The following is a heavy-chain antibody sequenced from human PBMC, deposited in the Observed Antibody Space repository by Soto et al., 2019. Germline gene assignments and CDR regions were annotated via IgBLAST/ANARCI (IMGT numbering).Heavy chain of an antibody. CDR2: IYYSGST. D-gene: IGHD3-22*01. V-gene: IGHV4-39*01. J-gene: IGHJ3*02. CDR1: GGSISSSSYY. Sequence: QLQLQESGPGLLEPSETLSLACSVSGGSISSSSYYWSWIRQPPGKGLEWIGSIYYSGSTYYNPSLKRRVTISVDTSKTPYYRKLSSVTAADTAVYYCARHNSYYETAFDIWGQGTMVTVSS. CDR3: ARHNSYYETAFDI.